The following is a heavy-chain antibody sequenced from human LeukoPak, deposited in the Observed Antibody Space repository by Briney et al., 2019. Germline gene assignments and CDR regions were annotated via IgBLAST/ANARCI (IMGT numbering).Heavy chain of an antibody. CDR2: ISGSSSYI. J-gene: IGHJ4*02. Sequence: GASVRVSCAASGFTFSSYGMNWVRQAPGKGLEWMGSISGSSSYIYYADSVKGRFTISRDNAKNSLYLQMNSLRAEDTAVYYCARNKGHNWNDVGFDYWGQGTLVTVSS. V-gene: IGHV3-21*01. CDR1: GFTFSSYG. D-gene: IGHD1-20*01. CDR3: ARNKGHNWNDVGFDY.